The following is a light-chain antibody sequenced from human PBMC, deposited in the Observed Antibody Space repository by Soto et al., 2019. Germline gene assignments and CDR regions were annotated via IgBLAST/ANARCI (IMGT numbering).Light chain of an antibody. CDR2: GAS. CDR3: QQYGSSPLT. J-gene: IGKJ1*01. V-gene: IGKV3-20*01. CDR1: QRVGTSS. Sequence: EIVLTQSPGTLSLSPGERATLSCRASQRVGTSSLAWYQQKPGQAPRLLIYGASSRATGIPDRFSGSGSGTDFTLTISRLEPEDFAVYYCQQYGSSPLTFGQGTKVEIK.